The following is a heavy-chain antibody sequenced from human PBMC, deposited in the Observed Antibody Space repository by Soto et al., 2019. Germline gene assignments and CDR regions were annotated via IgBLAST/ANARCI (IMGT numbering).Heavy chain of an antibody. Sequence: PSETLSLTCTVSGGSISSSSYYWGWIRQPPGKGLEWIGRIYHSGSTYYNPSLKSRVTISVDTSKNQFSLKLSSVTAADTAVYYCARRRGIAAAGLNWFDPWGQGTLVTVSS. CDR3: ARRRGIAAAGLNWFDP. CDR2: IYHSGST. V-gene: IGHV4-39*07. J-gene: IGHJ5*02. CDR1: GGSISSSSYY. D-gene: IGHD6-13*01.